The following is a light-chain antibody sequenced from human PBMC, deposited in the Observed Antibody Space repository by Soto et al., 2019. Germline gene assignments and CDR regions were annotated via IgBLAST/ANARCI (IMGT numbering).Light chain of an antibody. Sequence: DIQMTQAHSILSASVGDRVAITCRASQSISAWVAWYQQKPGKAPKLFIYQASLLESGVPSRFSGSGSGTEFTLTISSLQPDDLATYYCQQYNSAPWTFGQGTKVEIK. CDR1: QSISAW. V-gene: IGKV1-5*03. J-gene: IGKJ1*01. CDR2: QAS. CDR3: QQYNSAPWT.